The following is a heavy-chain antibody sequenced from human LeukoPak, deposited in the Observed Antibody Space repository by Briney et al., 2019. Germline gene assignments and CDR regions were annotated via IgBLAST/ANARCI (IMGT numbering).Heavy chain of an antibody. Sequence: GGSLRLSCAASGFTFSSYGMHWVRQAPGKGLEWVAFIRYDGSNRYYADSVKGRFTISRDNAKNSLYLQMNSLRAEDTAVYYCARGIAAAGNIDFWGQGTLVTVSS. CDR1: GFTFSSYG. CDR2: IRYDGSNR. CDR3: ARGIAAAGNIDF. J-gene: IGHJ4*02. V-gene: IGHV3-30*02. D-gene: IGHD6-13*01.